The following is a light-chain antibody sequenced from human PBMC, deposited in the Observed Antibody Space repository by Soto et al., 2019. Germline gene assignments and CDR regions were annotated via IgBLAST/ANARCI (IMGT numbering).Light chain of an antibody. V-gene: IGKV3D-20*01. Sequence: IVLTQSPATMSLSPGERATLSCGASERVSSSYVAWYQMKAGLAPRLLIHDASTRASGIPDRFRGSKSGTEFTLTISNLESDDFATYYCQQYHRYSTFGQGTRVDIK. CDR1: ERVSSSY. J-gene: IGKJ1*01. CDR3: QQYHRYST. CDR2: DAS.